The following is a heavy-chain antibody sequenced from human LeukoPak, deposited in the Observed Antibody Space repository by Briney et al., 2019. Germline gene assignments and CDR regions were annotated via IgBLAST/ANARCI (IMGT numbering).Heavy chain of an antibody. CDR2: IYYSGST. CDR3: ARLQTYSSSRHFDY. Sequence: PSETLSLTCTVSGGSISSYYWSWIRQPPGKGLEWLGYIYYSGSTNYSASLKSRVTISVDTSKNQFSLKLSSVTAADTAVYYCARLQTYSSSRHFDYWGQGTLVTVSS. V-gene: IGHV4-59*01. D-gene: IGHD6-13*01. CDR1: GGSISSYY. J-gene: IGHJ4*02.